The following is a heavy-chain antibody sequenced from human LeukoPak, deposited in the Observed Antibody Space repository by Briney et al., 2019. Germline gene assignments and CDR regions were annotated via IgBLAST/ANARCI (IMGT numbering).Heavy chain of an antibody. Sequence: GGSLRLSCAASGFTFSNYAMNWVRQAPGKGLEWVSSISGGGSNTYYADSVKGRFTISRDNSKNTLYLQMNSLRAEDTAVYYCARGVDTAMVSGGYIWFDPWGQGTLVTVSS. V-gene: IGHV3-23*01. CDR3: ARGVDTAMVSGGYIWFDP. J-gene: IGHJ5*02. D-gene: IGHD5-18*01. CDR1: GFTFSNYA. CDR2: ISGGGSNT.